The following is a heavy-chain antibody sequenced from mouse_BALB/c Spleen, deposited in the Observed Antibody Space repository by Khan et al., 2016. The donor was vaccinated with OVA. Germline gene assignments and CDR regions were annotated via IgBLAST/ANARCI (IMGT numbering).Heavy chain of an antibody. Sequence: VQLQQSGTELVRPGALVRLSSTASGFNITDYYIHWVKQRPDQGLEWIGWIDPENGNTIYDPKFQGKASITADTSSNTAYLQLSSLTSEATAVSCCPGSVVVSFNDWGQGTTLTGSS. CDR3: PGSVVVSFND. CDR2: IDPENGNT. J-gene: IGHJ2*01. CDR1: GFNITDYY. V-gene: IGHV14-1*02.